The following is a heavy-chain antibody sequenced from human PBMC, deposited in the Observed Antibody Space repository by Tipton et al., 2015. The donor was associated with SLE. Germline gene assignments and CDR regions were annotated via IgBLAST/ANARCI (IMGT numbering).Heavy chain of an antibody. D-gene: IGHD3-10*01. J-gene: IGHJ4*01. V-gene: IGHV4-59*11. CDR2: IYSGGST. Sequence: TLSITCTVSGDSISSHYWSWIRQPPGKTLEWIGYIYSGGSTNYNPSLKSRVSISVGTSKNQISLKLSSVTAADTAVYYCARGAKERITLVRVRPYYFDYWGQGSLVTVSS. CDR1: GDSISSHY. CDR3: ARGAKERITLVRVRPYYFDY.